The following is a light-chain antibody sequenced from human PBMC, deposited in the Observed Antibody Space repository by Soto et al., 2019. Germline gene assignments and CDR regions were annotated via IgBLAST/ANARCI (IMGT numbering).Light chain of an antibody. CDR3: QLRIT. CDR1: QSVSSY. V-gene: IGKV3-11*01. CDR2: DAS. J-gene: IGKJ5*01. Sequence: IVLTQSPATLSLSPGERATLSCRASQSVSSYLAWYQQKPGQAPRLLIYDASNRATGIPARFSGSGSGTDFTLTISSLEPEDFAVYYCQLRITFGQGGLLEI.